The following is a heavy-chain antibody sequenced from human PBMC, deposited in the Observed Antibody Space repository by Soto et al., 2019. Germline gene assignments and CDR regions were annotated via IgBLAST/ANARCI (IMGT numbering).Heavy chain of an antibody. D-gene: IGHD3-10*01. CDR3: ERTPTTYGRFGEFGFDY. Sequence: GGSLRLSCAASGFTFSSYAMSWVRQAPGKGLEWVSAISGTGGNKYYADSVKGRFTISRDNSKNTLYLQMNSLRAEDTAVYYCERTPTTYGRFGEFGFDYWGQGTLVTVSS. V-gene: IGHV3-23*01. J-gene: IGHJ4*02. CDR1: GFTFSSYA. CDR2: ISGTGGNK.